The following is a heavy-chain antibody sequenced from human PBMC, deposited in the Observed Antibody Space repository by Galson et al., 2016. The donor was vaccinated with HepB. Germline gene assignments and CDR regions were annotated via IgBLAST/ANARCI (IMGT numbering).Heavy chain of an antibody. CDR2: IIPVFETA. J-gene: IGHJ4*02. CDR3: AIRLRGGGRYCSGPSCYGGPFEH. Sequence: SVKVSCKASGGSFSSFAVNWVRQAPGQGPEWMGGIIPVFETATYAQKFQGRVTITADDSTSTTYMELSSLSSQDTGVYYCAIRLRGGGRYCSGPSCYGGPFEHWGQGTLISVSS. D-gene: IGHD2-2*01. V-gene: IGHV1-69*13. CDR1: GGSFSSFA.